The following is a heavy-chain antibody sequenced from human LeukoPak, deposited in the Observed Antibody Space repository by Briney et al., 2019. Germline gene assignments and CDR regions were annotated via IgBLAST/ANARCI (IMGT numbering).Heavy chain of an antibody. CDR1: GYTFTGYY. CDR3: ARSGIAAAGTVSMWFDP. J-gene: IGHJ5*02. D-gene: IGHD6-13*01. Sequence: ASVKVSCKASGYTFTGYYMHWVRQAPGQGLEWKGWINPNSGGTNYAQKFQGRVTMTRDTSISTAYMELSRLRSDDTAVYYCARSGIAAAGTVSMWFDPWGQGTLVTVSS. CDR2: INPNSGGT. V-gene: IGHV1-2*02.